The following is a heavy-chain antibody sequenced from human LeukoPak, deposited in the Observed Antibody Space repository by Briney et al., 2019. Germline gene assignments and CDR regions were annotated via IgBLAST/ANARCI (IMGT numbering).Heavy chain of an antibody. CDR3: AKAPAIYSLEYYFDY. Sequence: PGGSPRLSCAASGFTFDDYAMHWVRQAPGKGLEWVSGISWNSGSIGYADSVKGRFTISRDNAKNSLYLQMNSLRAEDTALYYCAKAPAIYSLEYYFDYWGQGTLVTVSS. J-gene: IGHJ4*02. CDR2: ISWNSGSI. D-gene: IGHD6-13*01. CDR1: GFTFDDYA. V-gene: IGHV3-9*01.